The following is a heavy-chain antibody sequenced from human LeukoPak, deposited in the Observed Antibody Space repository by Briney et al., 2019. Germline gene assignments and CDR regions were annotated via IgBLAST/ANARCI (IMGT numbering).Heavy chain of an antibody. CDR3: ARDVGGYESSQLDY. J-gene: IGHJ4*02. Sequence: GGSLGLSGAASGLTFSGYAMHGVGRAPGKGLGGVAVISYDGSNKYYADSVKGRFTISRDNSKNTLYLQMNSLRAEDTAVYYCARDVGGYESSQLDYWGQGTLVTVSS. D-gene: IGHD5-12*01. CDR2: ISYDGSNK. CDR1: GLTFSGYA. V-gene: IGHV3-30-3*01.